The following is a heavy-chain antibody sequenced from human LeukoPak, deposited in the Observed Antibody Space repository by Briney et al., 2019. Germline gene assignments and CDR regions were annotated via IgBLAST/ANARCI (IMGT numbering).Heavy chain of an antibody. D-gene: IGHD2-8*02. J-gene: IGHJ4*02. V-gene: IGHV1-3*02. CDR2: TNGATGNT. CDR1: GYTFTNYA. CDR3: ARSPGGNARTWLDY. Sequence: ASVTVSFKASGYTFTNYALHWVRQAPGQRLEWMGWTNGATGNTRFSQDFQGRPTITIDTSASTGYMELSSLRSEDTAVYYCARSPGGNARTWLDYWGQGTLVTVSS.